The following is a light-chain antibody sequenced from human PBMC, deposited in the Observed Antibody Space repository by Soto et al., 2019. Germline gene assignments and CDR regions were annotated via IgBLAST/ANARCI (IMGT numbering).Light chain of an antibody. J-gene: IGLJ3*02. V-gene: IGLV1-44*01. Sequence: QLVLTQPPSASGTPGQRVTISCSGSSSNIGSNTVNWYQQLPGTAPKVIIYSNNQRPSGFTARCSGSKSVTPASLAIRGLHSEDEAHYYCAAWDDSLNGWVFGERTKLTVL. CDR2: SNN. CDR1: SSNIGSNT. CDR3: AAWDDSLNGWV.